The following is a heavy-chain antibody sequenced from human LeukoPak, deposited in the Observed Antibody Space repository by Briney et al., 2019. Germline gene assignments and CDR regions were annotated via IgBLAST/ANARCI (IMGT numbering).Heavy chain of an antibody. CDR1: GFTFSNYW. V-gene: IGHV3-74*01. CDR3: VRDLILVWTPGDDFDH. D-gene: IGHD3-16*01. Sequence: PGGSLRLSCAASGFTFSNYWMHWVRQAPGKGLEWVSRINEYGTTITYADSVKGRFTISRENARNTLFLQMNSLTPEDTAVYYCVRDLILVWTPGDDFDHWGQVTLVTVSS. J-gene: IGHJ4*02. CDR2: INEYGTTI.